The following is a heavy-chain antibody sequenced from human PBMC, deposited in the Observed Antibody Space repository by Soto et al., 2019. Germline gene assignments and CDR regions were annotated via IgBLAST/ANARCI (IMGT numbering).Heavy chain of an antibody. CDR2: IIPIFGTA. CDR1: GGTFSSYA. D-gene: IGHD6-13*01. J-gene: IGHJ6*02. CDR3: ARAIAAAGTSFYYYYGMDV. Sequence: QGQQVQSGAEVKKPGSSVKVSCKASGGTFSSYAISWVRQAPGQGLEWMGGIIPIFGTANYAQKFQGRVTITADESTSTAYMELSSLRSEDTAVYYCARAIAAAGTSFYYYYGMDVWGQGTTVTVSS. V-gene: IGHV1-69*01.